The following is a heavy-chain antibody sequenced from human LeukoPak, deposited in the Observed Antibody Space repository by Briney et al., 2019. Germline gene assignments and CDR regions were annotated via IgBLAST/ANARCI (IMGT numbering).Heavy chain of an antibody. CDR2: INHSGST. J-gene: IGHJ6*02. Sequence: PSETLSLTCAVYGGSFSGYYWSWIRQPPGKGLEWIGEINHSGSTNYNPSLKSRVTISVDTSKNQFSLKLSSVTAADTAVYYCARVGSWDSNYVHYYYGMDVWGQRTTVTVSS. CDR1: GGSFSGYY. V-gene: IGHV4-34*01. CDR3: ARVGSWDSNYVHYYYGMDV. D-gene: IGHD4-11*01.